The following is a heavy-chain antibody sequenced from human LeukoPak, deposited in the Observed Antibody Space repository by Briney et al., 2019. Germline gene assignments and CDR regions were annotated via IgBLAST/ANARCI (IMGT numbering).Heavy chain of an antibody. CDR2: ISPSSSYT. CDR1: GFTFSDFY. Sequence: KPGGSLRLSCAGSGFTFSDFYMSWIRQAPGKGLEWVSYISPSSSYTNYADSVRGRFTISRDNAKSSLYLQMNSLRAEDTALYYCARGGCFDWSDWGQGTLVTVSS. D-gene: IGHD3-9*01. V-gene: IGHV3-11*05. J-gene: IGHJ4*02. CDR3: ARGGCFDWSD.